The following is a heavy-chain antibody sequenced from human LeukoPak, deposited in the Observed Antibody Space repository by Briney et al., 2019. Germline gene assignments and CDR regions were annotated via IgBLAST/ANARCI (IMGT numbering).Heavy chain of an antibody. J-gene: IGHJ5*02. CDR3: ARDRTISVGFDP. CDR2: ISYDGSNK. V-gene: IGHV3-30*03. CDR1: GFTFSSYG. Sequence: GGSLRLSCAASGFTFSSYGMHWVRQAPGKGLEWVAVISYDGSNKYYADSVKGRFTISRDNSKNTLYLQMNSLRAEDTAVYYCARDRTISVGFDPWGQGTLVTVSS. D-gene: IGHD5-12*01.